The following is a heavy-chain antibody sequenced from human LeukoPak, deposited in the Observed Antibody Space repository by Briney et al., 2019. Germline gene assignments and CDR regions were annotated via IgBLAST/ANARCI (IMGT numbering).Heavy chain of an antibody. D-gene: IGHD6-13*01. Sequence: GGSLRLSCAASGVTLSTYAMSWARQAPGKGLEWVSGISSSGSGDNTYYADSVKGRFTISRDNSKNTLYLQMNSLRGEDTAVYYCARGPWSAAGYNGMDVWGQGTTVTVSS. V-gene: IGHV3-23*01. CDR2: ISSSGSGDNT. CDR3: ARGPWSAAGYNGMDV. CDR1: GVTLSTYA. J-gene: IGHJ6*02.